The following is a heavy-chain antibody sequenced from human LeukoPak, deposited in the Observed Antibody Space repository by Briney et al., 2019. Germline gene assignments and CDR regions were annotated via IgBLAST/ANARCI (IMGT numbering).Heavy chain of an antibody. D-gene: IGHD3-22*01. CDR1: GGSFSGYY. Sequence: SETLSLTCAVYGGSFSGYYWSWIRQPPGKGLEWIGEINHSGSTNYNPSLKSRVTISVDTSKNQFSLKLSSVTAADTAVYYCASGSIYDSSGYYYGPPLDDAFDIWGQGTMVTVSS. CDR2: INHSGST. V-gene: IGHV4-34*01. CDR3: ASGSIYDSSGYYYGPPLDDAFDI. J-gene: IGHJ3*02.